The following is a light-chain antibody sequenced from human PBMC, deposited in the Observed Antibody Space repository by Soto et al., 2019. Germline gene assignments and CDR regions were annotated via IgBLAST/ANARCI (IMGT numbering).Light chain of an antibody. Sequence: ETVMTQSPATLSVSPGERATLSCRASQSVYSNLAWYQQKLGQAPRVVIYGASTRAAGIPARFSGSGSGTEFILTISSLQSEDFAFYYCQHYNTWPWTFGQGTKVEIK. CDR2: GAS. J-gene: IGKJ1*01. CDR3: QHYNTWPWT. CDR1: QSVYSN. V-gene: IGKV3-15*01.